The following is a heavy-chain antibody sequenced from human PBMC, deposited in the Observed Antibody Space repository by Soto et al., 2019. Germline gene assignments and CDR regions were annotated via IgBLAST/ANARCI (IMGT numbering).Heavy chain of an antibody. V-gene: IGHV3-21*01. CDR2: ISSSSSYI. CDR3: ATEIIVVVPAAIGDAFDI. Sequence: EVQLVESGGGLVKPGGSLRLSCAASGFTFSSYSMNWVRQAPGKGLEWVSSISSSSSYIYYADSVKGRFTISRDNAKKSLYLQMNSLRAEDTAVYYCATEIIVVVPAAIGDAFDIWGQGTMVTVSS. J-gene: IGHJ3*02. D-gene: IGHD2-2*01. CDR1: GFTFSSYS.